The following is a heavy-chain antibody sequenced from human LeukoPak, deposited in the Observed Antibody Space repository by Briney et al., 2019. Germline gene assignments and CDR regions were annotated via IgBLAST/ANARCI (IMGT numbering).Heavy chain of an antibody. V-gene: IGHV3-23*01. D-gene: IGHD6-13*01. J-gene: IGHJ4*02. CDR1: GFTSSSYA. Sequence: GGSLRLSCAASGFTSSSYAMSWVRQAPGKGLEWVSSISGSGGSTYYADSVKGRFTISRDNDKNTLYLQMNSLRAEDTAVYYCAKDNQYSSSWIYYFDYWGQRTLVTVSP. CDR3: AKDNQYSSSWIYYFDY. CDR2: ISGSGGST.